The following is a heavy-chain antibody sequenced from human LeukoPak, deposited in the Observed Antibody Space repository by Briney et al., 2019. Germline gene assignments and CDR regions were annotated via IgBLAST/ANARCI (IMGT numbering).Heavy chain of an antibody. D-gene: IGHD6-13*01. Sequence: GGSLRLSCAASGFTFSSYEMNWVRQVPGKGLEWVSVISRSGGSTYYADSVKGRFTVSRDNAKNSLYLQMNSLRAEDTAVYYCARDFEFGSAAGTPNWGQGTLVTVSS. J-gene: IGHJ4*02. CDR3: ARDFEFGSAAGTPN. CDR1: GFTFSSYE. V-gene: IGHV3-48*03. CDR2: ISRSGGST.